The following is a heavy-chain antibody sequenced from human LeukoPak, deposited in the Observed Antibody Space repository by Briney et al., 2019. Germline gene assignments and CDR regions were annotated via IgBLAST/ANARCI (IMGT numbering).Heavy chain of an antibody. V-gene: IGHV1-18*01. CDR1: GYIFTTYG. D-gene: IGHD6-13*01. J-gene: IGHJ4*02. Sequence: WASVKVSCKTSGYIFTTYGVTWVRQAPRQGLEWMGWISAYNGDTYYAQKFQGRVTMTRNTSISTAYMELSSLRSEDTAVYYCARGSSSYFDYWGQGTLVTVSS. CDR3: ARGSSSYFDY. CDR2: ISAYNGDT.